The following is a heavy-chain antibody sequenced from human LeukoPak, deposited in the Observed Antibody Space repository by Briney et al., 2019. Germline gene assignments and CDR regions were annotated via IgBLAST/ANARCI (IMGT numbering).Heavy chain of an antibody. CDR1: GYTLTELS. D-gene: IGHD6-6*01. V-gene: IGHV1-24*01. J-gene: IGHJ3*02. CDR2: FDPEDGET. Sequence: ASVKVSCKVSGYTLTELSMHWVRQAPGKGLEWMGGFDPEDGETIYAQKFQGRVTMTEDTSTDTAYMELSSLRSEDTAVYYCATDRPVGQPLPDDAFDIWGQGTMVTVSS. CDR3: ATDRPVGQPLPDDAFDI.